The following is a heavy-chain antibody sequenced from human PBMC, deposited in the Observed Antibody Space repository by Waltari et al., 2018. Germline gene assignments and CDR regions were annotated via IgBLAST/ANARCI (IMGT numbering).Heavy chain of an antibody. CDR3: AKSLEPDRLRYGMDV. CDR1: GFPFSSYA. CDR2: VNSDGGGT. J-gene: IGHJ6*02. V-gene: IGHV3-23*01. Sequence: EVQLLESGGGLSQPGGSLRLSCAASGFPFSSYAMSWVRQAPGKGLQWGSGVNSDGGGTYYANAVRGRFTISRDNSKNTLYLQMYSLRAEDTAIYYCAKSLEPDRLRYGMDVWGQGTTVTVSS. D-gene: IGHD6-6*01.